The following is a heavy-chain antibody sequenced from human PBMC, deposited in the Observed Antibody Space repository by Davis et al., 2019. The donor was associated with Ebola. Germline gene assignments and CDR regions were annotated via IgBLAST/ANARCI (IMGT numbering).Heavy chain of an antibody. V-gene: IGHV3-30*02. CDR1: GFTFSSYG. J-gene: IGHJ5*02. Sequence: PGGSLRLSCAASGFTFSSYGMHWVRQAPGKGLEWVAFIRYDGSNKYYADSVKGRFTISRDNSKNTLYLQMNSLRAEDTAVYYCAKAWYNWNDLGLDPWGQGTLVTVSS. CDR3: AKAWYNWNDLGLDP. D-gene: IGHD1-1*01. CDR2: IRYDGSNK.